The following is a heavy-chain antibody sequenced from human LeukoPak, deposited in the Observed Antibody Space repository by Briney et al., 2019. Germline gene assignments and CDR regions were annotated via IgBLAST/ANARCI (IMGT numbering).Heavy chain of an antibody. CDR2: IYTSGST. CDR3: ASLDWFNGAFDY. Sequence: SETLSLTCTVSGGSISSYYWSWIRQPAGKGLEWIGRIYTSGSTNYNPSLKSRVTMSVDTSKNQFSLKLSPVTAADTAVYYCASLDWFNGAFDYWGQGTLVTVSS. D-gene: IGHD3-9*01. J-gene: IGHJ4*02. CDR1: GGSISSYY. V-gene: IGHV4-4*07.